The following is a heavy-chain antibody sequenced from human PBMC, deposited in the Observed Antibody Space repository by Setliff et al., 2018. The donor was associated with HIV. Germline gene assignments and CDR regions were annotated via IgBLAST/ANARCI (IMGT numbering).Heavy chain of an antibody. CDR3: AKVRLMFLDDAFDI. CDR2: IRFDGYNK. J-gene: IGHJ3*02. CDR1: GFTFSNYG. V-gene: IGHV3-30*02. D-gene: IGHD5-12*01. Sequence: GESLTISCAASGFTFSNYGMNWVRQAPGKGLEWVAFIRFDGYNKYYADSVKGRFTISRDNSKNTLYLQMNSLGADDRAVYYCAKVRLMFLDDAFDIWGQGTMVTVSS.